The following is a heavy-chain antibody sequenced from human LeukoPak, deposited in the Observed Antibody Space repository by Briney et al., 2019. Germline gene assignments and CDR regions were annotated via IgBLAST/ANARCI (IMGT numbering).Heavy chain of an antibody. CDR2: ISGSGGST. V-gene: IGHV3-23*01. J-gene: IGHJ4*02. D-gene: IGHD5-12*01. CDR1: GFTFSSYA. CDR3: AKDIVATMYPTAVDY. Sequence: GGSLRLSCAASGFTFSSYAMSWVRQAPGKGLEWVSAISGSGGSTYYADSVKGRFTISRDNSKNTLYLQMNSLRAEDTAVYYCAKDIVATMYPTAVDYWGQGTLVTVSS.